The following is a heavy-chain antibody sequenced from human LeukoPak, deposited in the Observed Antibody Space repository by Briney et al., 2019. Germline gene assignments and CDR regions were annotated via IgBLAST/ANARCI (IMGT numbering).Heavy chain of an antibody. CDR2: IHYSGST. CDR3: ARHYRLVVTVAPFDY. CDR1: SDSIRSYY. Sequence: SETLSLTCTVSSDSIRSYYWTWIRQPPGRGLDWIGNIHYSGSTKYNPSLRSRITISADTSTNQFSLRVTSVTAADTAVYYCARHYRLVVTVAPFDYWGQGTLVTVSS. V-gene: IGHV4-59*08. J-gene: IGHJ4*02. D-gene: IGHD2-15*01.